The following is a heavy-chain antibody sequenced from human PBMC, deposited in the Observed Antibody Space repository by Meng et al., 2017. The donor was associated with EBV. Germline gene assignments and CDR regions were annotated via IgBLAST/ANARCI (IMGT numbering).Heavy chain of an antibody. CDR1: GGPFRDYA. Sequence: VQLVQDAAEVKKPGASVKVSCKTSGGPFRDYAISWVRQAPGQGLEWLGGFLPRLGAPNYAQKFHGRVKITADESTSTHYMDLSSLRSEDTAIYYCASESGRGYTPDYWGQGTLVTVSS. J-gene: IGHJ4*02. CDR2: FLPRLGAP. V-gene: IGHV1-69*01. D-gene: IGHD3-10*01. CDR3: ASESGRGYTPDY.